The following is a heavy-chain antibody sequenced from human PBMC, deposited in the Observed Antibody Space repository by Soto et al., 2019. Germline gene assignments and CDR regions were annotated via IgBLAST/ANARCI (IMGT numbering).Heavy chain of an antibody. Sequence: EVQLVESGGGLVQPGGSLRLSCAASGFTFTNLWIYWFRQTPEKGLVWVAGINGDGTITAYADSVKGRFTISSVNAKSTLYLQMHRLPSVHMNLYYCVRDFRWRQGTLVTVST. V-gene: IGHV3-74*01. J-gene: IGHJ1*01. CDR3: VRDFR. CDR2: INGDGTIT. CDR1: GFTFTNLW.